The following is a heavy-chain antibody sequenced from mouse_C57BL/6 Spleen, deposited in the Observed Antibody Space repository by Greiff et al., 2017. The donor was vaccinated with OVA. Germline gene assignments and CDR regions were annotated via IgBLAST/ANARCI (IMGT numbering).Heavy chain of an antibody. V-gene: IGHV2-2*01. CDR2: IWSGGST. J-gene: IGHJ4*01. D-gene: IGHD3-2*01. Sequence: QVQLKESGPGLVQPSQSLSITCTVSGFSLTSYGVHWVRQSPGKGLEWLGVIWSGGSTDYNAAFISRLSISKDNSKSQVFFKMNSLQADDTAIYYCAREGRDLDSPYYYAMDYWGQGTSVTVSS. CDR3: AREGRDLDSPYYYAMDY. CDR1: GFSLTSYG.